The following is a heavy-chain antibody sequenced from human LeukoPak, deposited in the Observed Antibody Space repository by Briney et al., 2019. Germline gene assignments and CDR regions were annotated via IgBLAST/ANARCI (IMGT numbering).Heavy chain of an antibody. CDR3: ARYCSGGSCYSNYYGMDV. CDR1: GYTFTSHG. V-gene: IGHV1-18*01. D-gene: IGHD2-15*01. Sequence: ASVKVSCKASGYTFTSHGISWVRQAPGQGLEWMGWISANNGNTNYAQKLQGRVTMTTDTSTSTAYMELRSLGSDDTAVYYCARYCSGGSCYSNYYGMDVWGQGTTVTVSS. J-gene: IGHJ6*02. CDR2: ISANNGNT.